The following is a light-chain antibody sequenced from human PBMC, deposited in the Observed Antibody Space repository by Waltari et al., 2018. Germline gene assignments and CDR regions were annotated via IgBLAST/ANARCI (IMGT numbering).Light chain of an antibody. CDR3: QVGDANNDPGV. V-gene: IGLV3-21*04. J-gene: IGLJ1*01. Sequence: SYVLTQPPSVSVAPGETARITCGGNTIGTKSVLWSQQKPGQAPVLVISYDSDRRSGIPERISGSNSGNTATLTISRVEAGDEAEYFCQVGDANNDPGVFGTGTEVTVL. CDR1: TIGTKS. CDR2: YDS.